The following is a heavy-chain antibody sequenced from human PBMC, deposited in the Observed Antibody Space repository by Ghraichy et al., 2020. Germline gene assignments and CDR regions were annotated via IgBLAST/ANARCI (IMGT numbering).Heavy chain of an antibody. D-gene: IGHD3/OR15-3a*01. Sequence: RGSLRLSCAASGFTFSSYWMTWARQTPGKGLEWVANMNQDGSETYYVDSVKGRFTISRDNAKNSLFLQMNSLRAEDTAVYYCARADWASVDRWGQGTLVTVSS. V-gene: IGHV3-7*01. CDR2: MNQDGSET. CDR3: ARADWASVDR. J-gene: IGHJ4*02. CDR1: GFTFSSYW.